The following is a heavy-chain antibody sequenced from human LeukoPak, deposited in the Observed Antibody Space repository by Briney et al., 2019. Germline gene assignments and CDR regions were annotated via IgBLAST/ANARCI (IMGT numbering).Heavy chain of an antibody. CDR3: ARDYPPYSSSYHDALGI. CDR2: INPNSGDT. CDR1: GYTFTGYY. J-gene: IGHJ3*02. V-gene: IGHV1-2*02. D-gene: IGHD6-6*01. Sequence: GASVKVSCKASGYTFTGYYMHWVRQPPGQGLEWMGWINPNSGDTNYAQKFQGRVTMTRDTSISTAYMELSRLRSDDTAVYYCARDYPPYSSSYHDALGIWGQGTMVTVSS.